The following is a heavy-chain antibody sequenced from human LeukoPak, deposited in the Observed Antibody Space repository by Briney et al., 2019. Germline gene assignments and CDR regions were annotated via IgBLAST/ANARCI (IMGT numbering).Heavy chain of an antibody. CDR3: ARGRYDYVWVSYRYKWFDP. CDR2: IYYSGST. V-gene: IGHV4-59*12. J-gene: IGHJ5*02. D-gene: IGHD3-16*02. CDR1: GGSMSSYY. Sequence: PSETLSLTCTVSGGSMSSYYWNWIRQPPGKGLEWIGYIYYSGSTNYNPSLKSRVTISVDTSKNHFSLKLSSVTAADTAVYYCARGRYDYVWVSYRYKWFDPWGQGTLVTVSS.